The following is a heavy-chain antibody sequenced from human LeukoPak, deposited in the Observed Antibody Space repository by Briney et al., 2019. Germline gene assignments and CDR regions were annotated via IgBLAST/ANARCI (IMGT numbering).Heavy chain of an antibody. D-gene: IGHD3-9*01. CDR3: ARGNHYDILTGDY. CDR2: ISYDGSNK. V-gene: IGHV3-30-3*01. J-gene: IGHJ4*02. Sequence: GGSLRLSCAASGFTFSSYAMHWVRQAPGKGLEWVAVISYDGSNKYYADSVKGRFTISRDNSKNTLYLQMNSLRAEDTAVYYCARGNHYDILTGDYWGQGTLVTVSS. CDR1: GFTFSSYA.